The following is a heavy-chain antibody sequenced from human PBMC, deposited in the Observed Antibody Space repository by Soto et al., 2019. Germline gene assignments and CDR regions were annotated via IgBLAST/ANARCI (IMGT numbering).Heavy chain of an antibody. D-gene: IGHD6-19*01. J-gene: IGHJ5*02. CDR3: ARGRGYSSGWYWFDP. Sequence: ETLSLTCAVYGGSFSGYYWSWIRQPPGKGLEWIGEINHSGSTNYNPSLKSRVTISVDTSKNQFSLKLSSVTAADTAVYYCARGRGYSSGWYWFDPWGQGTLVTVSS. CDR1: GGSFSGYY. CDR2: INHSGST. V-gene: IGHV4-34*01.